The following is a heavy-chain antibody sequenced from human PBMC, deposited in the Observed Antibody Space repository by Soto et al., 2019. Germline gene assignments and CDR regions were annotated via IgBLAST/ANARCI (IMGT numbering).Heavy chain of an antibody. V-gene: IGHV4-39*01. CDR3: ASSQKGYNWNYFDH. CDR1: GGSISGSYYY. Sequence: SETLSLTCAVSGGSISGSYYYWGWLRQSPGRGPEWIGSVFYTGFTSYNPPLESRVSVSVDTSKNQFSLKVSAVTAADTAVYYCASSQKGYNWNYFDHWGQGALVTVSS. D-gene: IGHD1-20*01. J-gene: IGHJ4*02. CDR2: VFYTGFT.